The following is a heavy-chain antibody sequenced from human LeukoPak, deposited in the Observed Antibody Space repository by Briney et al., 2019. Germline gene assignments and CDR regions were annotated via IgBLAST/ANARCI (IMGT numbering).Heavy chain of an antibody. V-gene: IGHV3-30*04. CDR2: ISYGGSNK. D-gene: IGHD2-2*01. CDR3: ARDPRVPAAPEYYFDY. Sequence: GRSLRLSCAASGFTFSSYAMHWVRQAPGKGLEWVAVISYGGSNKYYADSVKGRFTISRDNSKNTLYLQMNSLRAEDTAVYYCARDPRVPAAPEYYFDYWGQGTLVTVSS. J-gene: IGHJ4*02. CDR1: GFTFSSYA.